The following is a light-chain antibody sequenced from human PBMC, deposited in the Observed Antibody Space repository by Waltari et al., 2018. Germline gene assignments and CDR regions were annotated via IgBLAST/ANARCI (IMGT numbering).Light chain of an antibody. V-gene: IGKV4-1*01. CDR2: WAS. CDR1: QNILYNSDNKNY. Sequence: DIVMTQSPDSLAVSLGERVTINCRSSQNILYNSDNKNYLAWFQQKPGQPPKRLIYWASTRESGVPDRFSGSGSGTEFTLTISSLQAADVAVYYCQQCYSTPYTFGQATKLEIK. J-gene: IGKJ2*01. CDR3: QQCYSTPYT.